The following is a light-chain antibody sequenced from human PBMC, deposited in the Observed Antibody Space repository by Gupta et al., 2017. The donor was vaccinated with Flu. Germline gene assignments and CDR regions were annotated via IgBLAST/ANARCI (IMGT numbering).Light chain of an antibody. J-gene: IGLJ3*02. Sequence: SVTISCTGTSGDVGSYNFVSWYQQYPGKAPKLMLYDVTQRPSGVPGRFSGSKSGNTASLTISGLEPDDEADYYCCSYAGRNTWVFGGGTKLTVL. CDR1: SGDVGSYNF. CDR3: CSYAGRNTWV. V-gene: IGLV2-11*03. CDR2: DVT.